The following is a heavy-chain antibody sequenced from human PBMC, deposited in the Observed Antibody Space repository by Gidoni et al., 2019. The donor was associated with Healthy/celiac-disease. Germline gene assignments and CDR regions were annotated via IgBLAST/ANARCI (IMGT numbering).Heavy chain of an antibody. CDR1: GGSISSYY. V-gene: IGHV4-59*01. J-gene: IGHJ4*02. D-gene: IGHD3-3*01. Sequence: QVQLQESGPGLVKPSETLSLTCTVSGGSISSYYWSWIRQPPGKGLEWIGYIYYSGSTNYNPSLKSRVTISVDTSKNQFSLKLSSVTAADTAVYYCARVGGPWSYWGQGTLVTVSS. CDR3: ARVGGPWSY. CDR2: IYYSGST.